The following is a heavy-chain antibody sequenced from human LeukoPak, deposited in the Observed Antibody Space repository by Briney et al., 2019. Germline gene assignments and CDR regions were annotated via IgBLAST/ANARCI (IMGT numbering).Heavy chain of an antibody. CDR3: TSAPQWELLYWFDP. V-gene: IGHV3-53*01. Sequence: PGGSLRLSCAASGFTVSSNYMSWVRQAPGKGLEWVSVIYSGGSTYYADSVKGRFTISRDNSKNTLYLQMNSLKTEDTAVYYCTSAPQWELLYWFDPWGQGTLVTVSS. J-gene: IGHJ5*02. CDR2: IYSGGST. CDR1: GFTVSSNY. D-gene: IGHD1-26*01.